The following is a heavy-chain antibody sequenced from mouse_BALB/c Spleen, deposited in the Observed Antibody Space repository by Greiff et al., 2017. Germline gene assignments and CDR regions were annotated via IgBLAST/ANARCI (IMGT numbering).Heavy chain of an antibody. J-gene: IGHJ3*01. Sequence: VQLKQSGAELVRPGALVKLSCKASGFNIKDYYMHWVKQRPEQGLEWIGWIDPENGNTIYDPKFQGKASITADTSSNTAYLQLSSLTSEDTAVYYCARGNSGFAYWGQGTLVTVSA. CDR3: ARGNSGFAY. D-gene: IGHD3-1*01. CDR2: IDPENGNT. CDR1: GFNIKDYY. V-gene: IGHV14-1*02.